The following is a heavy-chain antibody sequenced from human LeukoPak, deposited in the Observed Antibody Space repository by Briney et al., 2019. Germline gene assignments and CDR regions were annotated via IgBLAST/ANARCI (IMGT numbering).Heavy chain of an antibody. D-gene: IGHD3-10*01. J-gene: IGHJ4*02. CDR3: ARASITMVRGAFYY. CDR1: GFTLCSYW. V-gene: IGHV3-7*01. Sequence: GGSLRLSCAASGFTLCSYWMSCVRQSPGKGLEWVANIKQDWSEKYYVDSVKGRFTISRDNAKNSLYLQMNSLRAEDTAVYYCARASITMVRGAFYYWGQGTLVTVSS. CDR2: IKQDWSEK.